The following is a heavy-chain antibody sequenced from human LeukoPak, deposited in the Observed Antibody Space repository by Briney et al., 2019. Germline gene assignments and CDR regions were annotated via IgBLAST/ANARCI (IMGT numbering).Heavy chain of an antibody. V-gene: IGHV3-21*01. Sequence: GGSLRLSCAASGFTFSSYSMNWVRQAPGKGLEWVSSISSSSSYIYYEDSVKGRFTISRDNAKNSLYLQMNSLRAEDTAVYYCARGGYCGSTSCHHDYWGQGTLVTVSS. CDR2: ISSSSSYI. CDR3: ARGGYCGSTSCHHDY. D-gene: IGHD2-2*01. CDR1: GFTFSSYS. J-gene: IGHJ4*02.